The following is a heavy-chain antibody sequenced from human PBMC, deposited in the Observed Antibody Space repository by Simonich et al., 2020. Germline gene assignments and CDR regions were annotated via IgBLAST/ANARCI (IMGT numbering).Heavy chain of an antibody. D-gene: IGHD1-26*01. CDR3: AREIGGVGATSDY. CDR1: GFTFSSYG. J-gene: IGHJ4*02. Sequence: EVQLVESGGCLVKPGGSLRLSCAASGFTFSSYGMNWVRHAPGKGLEWVSSISSSSSYIDYADSVKGRFTIARDNAKNSLYLQMNSLRAEDTAVYYCAREIGGVGATSDYWGQGTLVTVSS. CDR2: ISSSSSYI. V-gene: IGHV3-21*01.